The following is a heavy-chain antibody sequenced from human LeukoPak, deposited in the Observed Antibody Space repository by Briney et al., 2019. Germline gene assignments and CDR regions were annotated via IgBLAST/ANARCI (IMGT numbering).Heavy chain of an antibody. Sequence: PGRSLRLSCAASGFTFNSYVMHWVRQAPGKGLEWVSVISYDGRNKDYADSVKGRFTISRDNSKNTLYLQMNSLRAEDTAVYYCAKVPWIQLWALGYWGQGTLVTVSS. CDR1: GFTFNSYV. CDR3: AKVPWIQLWALGY. V-gene: IGHV3-30*04. CDR2: ISYDGRNK. D-gene: IGHD5-18*01. J-gene: IGHJ4*02.